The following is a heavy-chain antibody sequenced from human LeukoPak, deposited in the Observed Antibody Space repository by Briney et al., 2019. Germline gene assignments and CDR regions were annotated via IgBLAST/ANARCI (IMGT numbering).Heavy chain of an antibody. V-gene: IGHV1-69*13. CDR2: IIPIFGTA. CDR3: ARSKTRYCYASMDV. CDR1: GGTFSSYA. Sequence: ASVKVSCKASGGTFSSYAISWVRQAPGQGLEWMGGIIPIFGTANYAQKFQGRVTITADESTSTAYMELSSLGSEDTAVYYCARSKTRYCYASMDVWGKGTTVTISS. J-gene: IGHJ6*03. D-gene: IGHD2-2*01.